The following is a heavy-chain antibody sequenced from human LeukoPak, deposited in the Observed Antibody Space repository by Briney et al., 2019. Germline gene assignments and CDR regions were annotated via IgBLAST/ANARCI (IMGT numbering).Heavy chain of an antibody. Sequence: PAGGSLRLSCAASGFTFSGSAMHWVRQASGKGLEWVGRIRSKANSYATAYAASVKGRFTISRDDSKNTAYLQMNSLKTEDTAVYYCTTDLKLLWFGEFPPDYYMDVWGKGTTVTVSS. CDR1: GFTFSGSA. CDR3: TTDLKLLWFGEFPPDYYMDV. V-gene: IGHV3-73*01. D-gene: IGHD3-10*01. J-gene: IGHJ6*03. CDR2: IRSKANSYAT.